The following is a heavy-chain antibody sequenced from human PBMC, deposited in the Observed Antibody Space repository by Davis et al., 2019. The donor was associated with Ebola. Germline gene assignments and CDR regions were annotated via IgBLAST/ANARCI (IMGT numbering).Heavy chain of an antibody. V-gene: IGHV5-51*01. CDR1: GYTFSSHW. Sequence: GESLKISCKGSGYTFSSHWIGWVRQIPGKGLEWMGIIYPANSDTRYSPSFQGQVTISVDKSTSSAFLQWSGLKASDTGMYYCARHLRLGSYDAFDMWGQGTLVTVSS. D-gene: IGHD3-10*01. CDR2: IYPANSDT. CDR3: ARHLRLGSYDAFDM. J-gene: IGHJ3*02.